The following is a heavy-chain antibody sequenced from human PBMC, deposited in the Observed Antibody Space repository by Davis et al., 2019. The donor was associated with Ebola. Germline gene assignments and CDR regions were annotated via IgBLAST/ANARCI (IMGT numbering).Heavy chain of an antibody. D-gene: IGHD7-27*01. V-gene: IGHV4-31*03. CDR2: IFDSGNS. CDR3: ARGWGNY. CDR1: GGSISSGGYY. Sequence: SETLSLTCTVSGGSISSGGYYWSWIRQHPGKGLEWIGYIFDSGNSYYNPSLQSRLTISVDTSKNQFSLKLSSVTAADTAVYYCARGWGNYWGPGTLVTVSS. J-gene: IGHJ4*02.